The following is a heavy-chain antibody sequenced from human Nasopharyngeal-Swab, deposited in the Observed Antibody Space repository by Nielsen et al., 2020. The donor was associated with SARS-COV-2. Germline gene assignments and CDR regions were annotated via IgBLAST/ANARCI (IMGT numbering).Heavy chain of an antibody. CDR2: ISSSSSYI. Sequence: RGSLRLSCAASGFTFSSYSMNWVRQAPGKGLEWVSSISSSSSYIYYADSVKGRFTISRDNAKNSLYLQMNSLRAEDTAVYYCARDRQQGYYYGMDVWGQGTTVTVSS. CDR3: ARDRQQGYYYGMDV. V-gene: IGHV3-21*01. CDR1: GFTFSSYS. J-gene: IGHJ6*02. D-gene: IGHD6-13*01.